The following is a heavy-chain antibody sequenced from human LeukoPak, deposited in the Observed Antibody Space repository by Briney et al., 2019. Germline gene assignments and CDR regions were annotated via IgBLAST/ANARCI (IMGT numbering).Heavy chain of an antibody. Sequence: PGGSLRLSCAASGFTFSDDWMTWIRQPPGKGLEWVANIRRDGSQIHYLDSVKGRFTISRDNAEKSLYLEMNSLRAEDTAVYYCARDVDWCFDLWGRGTLVTVSS. CDR3: ARDVDWCFDL. V-gene: IGHV3-7*01. J-gene: IGHJ2*01. CDR1: GFTFSDDW. CDR2: IRRDGSQI.